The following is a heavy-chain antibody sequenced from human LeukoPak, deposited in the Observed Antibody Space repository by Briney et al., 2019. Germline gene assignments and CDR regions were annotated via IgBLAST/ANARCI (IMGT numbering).Heavy chain of an antibody. CDR2: ISSSSSYI. D-gene: IGHD3-10*01. CDR3: ARDTMVRGVIQDYFDY. CDR1: GFTFSSYS. V-gene: IGHV3-21*01. Sequence: GGSLRLSCAASGFTFSSYSMNWVRQAPGKGLEWVSSISSSSSYIYYADSVKGRFTISRDNSKNTLYLQMNSLRAEDTAVYYCARDTMVRGVIQDYFDYWGQGTLVTVSS. J-gene: IGHJ4*02.